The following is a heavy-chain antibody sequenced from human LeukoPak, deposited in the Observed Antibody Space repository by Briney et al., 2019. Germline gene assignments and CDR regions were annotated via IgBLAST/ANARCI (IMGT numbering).Heavy chain of an antibody. J-gene: IGHJ4*02. Sequence: SVKVSCKASGGTFSSYAISWVRQAPGQGLEWMGGIIPIFGTASYAQKFQGRVTITTDESTSTAYMELSSLRSEDTAVYYCARAGIAAAAHDYWGQGTLVTVSS. CDR3: ARAGIAAAAHDY. CDR2: IIPIFGTA. D-gene: IGHD6-13*01. V-gene: IGHV1-69*05. CDR1: GGTFSSYA.